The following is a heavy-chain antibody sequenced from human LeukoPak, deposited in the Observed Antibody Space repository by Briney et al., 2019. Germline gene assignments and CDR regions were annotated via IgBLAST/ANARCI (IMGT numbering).Heavy chain of an antibody. CDR1: GFTFSSYS. CDR2: ISSSSSYI. J-gene: IGHJ4*02. D-gene: IGHD1-26*01. CDR3: AKRWDSTWSYFDL. V-gene: IGHV3-21*01. Sequence: KPGGSLRLSCAASGFTFSSYSMNWVRQAPGKGLEWVSSISSSSSYIYYADSVKGRFTISRDDSQNTLYLQMNSLTVEDTAVYYCAKRWDSTWSYFDLWGQGTLVTVSS.